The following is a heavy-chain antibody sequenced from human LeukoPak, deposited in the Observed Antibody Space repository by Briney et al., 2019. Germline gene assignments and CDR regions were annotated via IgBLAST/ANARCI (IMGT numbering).Heavy chain of an antibody. J-gene: IGHJ4*02. CDR1: GGPISSGGYS. Sequence: PSQTLSLTCTVSGGPISSGGYSWSWIRQHPGKGLEWIGYIYYSGSTYYNPSLKSRVTISVDTSKNQFSLKLSSVTAADTAVYYCARATMIVVEVDYWGQGTLVTVSS. D-gene: IGHD3-22*01. CDR2: IYYSGST. V-gene: IGHV4-31*03. CDR3: ARATMIVVEVDY.